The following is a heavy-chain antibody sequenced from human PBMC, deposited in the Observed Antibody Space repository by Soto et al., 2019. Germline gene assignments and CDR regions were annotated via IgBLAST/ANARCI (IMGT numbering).Heavy chain of an antibody. Sequence: EVQLVESGGGLVKPGGSLRLSCAASGFSFSTSTMNWVRQAPGKGLEFVSSIGRTGIDRYYIDSVKGRFTISRYNAQNSLYLQMNSLRAEDTALYYCVCDDNRRYWGQGTLVTVSS. CDR1: GFSFSTST. CDR2: IGRTGIDR. J-gene: IGHJ4*02. CDR3: VCDDNRRY. V-gene: IGHV3-21*01. D-gene: IGHD1-1*01.